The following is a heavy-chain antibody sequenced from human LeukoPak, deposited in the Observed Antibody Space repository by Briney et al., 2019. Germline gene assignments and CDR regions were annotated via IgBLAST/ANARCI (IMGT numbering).Heavy chain of an antibody. CDR3: AREVFYYDSSGQGPRYAFDI. V-gene: IGHV4-39*07. D-gene: IGHD3-22*01. CDR2: IYYSGST. CDR1: GDSISSSSYY. Sequence: SETLSLTCTVSGDSISSSSYYWDWIRQPPGMGLEWIGSIYYSGSTYYSPSLKSRVSISVDTSTNQFSLKLSSVTAADTAVYYCAREVFYYDSSGQGPRYAFDIWGQGTMVTVSS. J-gene: IGHJ3*02.